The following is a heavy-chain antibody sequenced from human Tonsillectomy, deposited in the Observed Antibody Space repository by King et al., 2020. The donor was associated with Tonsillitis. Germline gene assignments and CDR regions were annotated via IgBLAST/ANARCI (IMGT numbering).Heavy chain of an antibody. CDR3: ARRFLVVLTADAKGAPRNGFDP. CDR1: GGSFSGYY. J-gene: IGHJ5*02. CDR2: INHSGSA. V-gene: IGHV4-34*01. Sequence: QVQLQQWGAGLLKPSETLSLTCAVYGGSFSGYYWSWIRQPPGKGLEWIGEINHSGSANYNPSLKSRVTVSVDTSKNQFSLKLNSVTAADTAVYYCARRFLVVLTADAKGAPRNGFDPWGQGTLVTVSS. D-gene: IGHD2-21*02.